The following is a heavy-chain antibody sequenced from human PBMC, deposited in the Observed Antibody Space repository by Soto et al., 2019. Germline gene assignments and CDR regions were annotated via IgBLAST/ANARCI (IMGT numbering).Heavy chain of an antibody. CDR3: ARDYDSSGYRL. Sequence: SETLSLTCTVSGGSISSGGYYWSWIRQHPGKGLEWIGYIYYSGSTYYNPSLKSRVTISVDTSKNQFSLKLSSVTAADTAVYYCARDYDSSGYRLWGQGTLVTVSS. CDR2: IYYSGST. D-gene: IGHD3-22*01. J-gene: IGHJ4*02. CDR1: GGSISSGGYY. V-gene: IGHV4-31*03.